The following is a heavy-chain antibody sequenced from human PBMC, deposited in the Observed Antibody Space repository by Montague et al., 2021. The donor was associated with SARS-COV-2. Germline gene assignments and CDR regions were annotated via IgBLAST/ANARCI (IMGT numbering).Heavy chain of an antibody. CDR3: ARGRFYYDSGELGS. CDR2: INASGIS. CDR1: GGATNNYY. V-gene: IGHV4-4*07. J-gene: IGHJ5*02. Sequence: SETLSLTCTVSGGATNNYYWSWIRQPAGKGLEWIGRINASGISTYNPSLETRVTMSADTSKNQFSLKLSSVTAADTAVYYCARGRFYYDSGELGSWGQGTLVTVSS. D-gene: IGHD3-22*01.